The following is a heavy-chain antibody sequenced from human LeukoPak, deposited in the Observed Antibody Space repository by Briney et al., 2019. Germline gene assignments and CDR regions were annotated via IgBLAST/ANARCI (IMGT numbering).Heavy chain of an antibody. Sequence: PGGSLTLSCAASGFTFSSYEMNWVRQAPGKGLEWVSYISSSGSTIYYADSVKGRFTISRDNANSSLYLQMNSLRAEDTAVYYCAELGITMIGGVWGKGTTVTISS. CDR1: GFTFSSYE. CDR2: ISSSGSTI. D-gene: IGHD3-10*02. J-gene: IGHJ6*04. V-gene: IGHV3-48*03. CDR3: AELGITMIGGV.